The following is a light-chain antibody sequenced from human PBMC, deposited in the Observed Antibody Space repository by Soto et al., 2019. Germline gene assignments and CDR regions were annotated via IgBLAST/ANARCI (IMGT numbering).Light chain of an antibody. J-gene: IGKJ1*01. Sequence: DTQMTQSPSTLSASVGDRVTITCRASQSISNWLAWYQQQPGKAPKLLINDASSLESGVPSRFSGSGSGTEFTLTISSLQPDDFATYYCQQYNSFSGTVGQGTKVDSK. CDR2: DAS. CDR3: QQYNSFSGT. V-gene: IGKV1-5*01. CDR1: QSISNW.